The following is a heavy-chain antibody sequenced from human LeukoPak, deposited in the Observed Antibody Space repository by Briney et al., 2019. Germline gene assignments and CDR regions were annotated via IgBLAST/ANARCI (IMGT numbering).Heavy chain of an antibody. CDR3: ARELEVVPAAISWFDT. Sequence: SETLSLTCTVSGGSISSSSYYWGWIRQPPGKGLEWIGSIYYSGSTYYNPSLKSRVTISVDTSKNQFSLKLSSVTAADTAVYYCARELEVVPAAISWFDTWGQGTLVTVSS. CDR1: GGSISSSSYY. J-gene: IGHJ5*02. CDR2: IYYSGST. D-gene: IGHD2-2*01. V-gene: IGHV4-39*07.